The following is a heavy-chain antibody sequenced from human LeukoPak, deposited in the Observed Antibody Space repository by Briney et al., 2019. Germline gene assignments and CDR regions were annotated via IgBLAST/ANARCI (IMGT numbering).Heavy chain of an antibody. Sequence: GGSLRLSCAASGFTFSSYAMSWVRQAPGKGLEWVSAISGSGGSTYYADSVKGRFTISRDNSKNTLYLQMNSLKTEDTAVYYCTAVLRFLEWLDYWGQGTLVTVSS. D-gene: IGHD3-3*01. CDR2: ISGSGGST. CDR3: TAVLRFLEWLDY. J-gene: IGHJ4*02. V-gene: IGHV3-23*01. CDR1: GFTFSSYA.